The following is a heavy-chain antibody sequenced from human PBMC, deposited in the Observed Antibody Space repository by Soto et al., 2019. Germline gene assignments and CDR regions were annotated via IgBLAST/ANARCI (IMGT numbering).Heavy chain of an antibody. D-gene: IGHD2-8*02. J-gene: IGHJ4*02. V-gene: IGHV3-33*01. Sequence: HLVESGGGVVHPGRSLRLSCAASGFSFSSYGMHWVRQAPDKGLEWMAIIWYDGSKQYYADSVKGRFIISRDNSKNTLFLQMNNLRAEDTAVYYCARPFFHGGKYWYFDLWGQGTLVTVSS. CDR1: GFSFSSYG. CDR2: IWYDGSKQ. CDR3: ARPFFHGGKYWYFDL.